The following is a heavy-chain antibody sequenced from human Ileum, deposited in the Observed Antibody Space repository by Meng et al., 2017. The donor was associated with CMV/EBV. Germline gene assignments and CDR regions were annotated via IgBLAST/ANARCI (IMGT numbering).Heavy chain of an antibody. D-gene: IGHD2-15*01. CDR1: GDSMNDYF. V-gene: IGHV4-4*07. CDR2: IYSNGAT. Sequence: QVHLHESGPGLVKPSETLSLTCTVSGDSMNDYFWTWIRQPAGKGLEWIGRIYSNGATNYNPSLQSRVTMSIDTSKNQFSLKVTSVTAADTAVYYCARWGSGMSPTADWFDPWGQGTLVTVSS. CDR3: ARWGSGMSPTADWFDP. J-gene: IGHJ5*02.